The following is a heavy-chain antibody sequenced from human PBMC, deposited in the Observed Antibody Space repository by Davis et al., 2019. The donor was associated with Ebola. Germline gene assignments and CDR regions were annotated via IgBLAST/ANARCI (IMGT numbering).Heavy chain of an antibody. V-gene: IGHV3-15*01. CDR3: TTYSSSWYDGYFQH. CDR2: IKSKTDGGTT. Sequence: GESLKISCAASGFTFSNAWMSWVRQAPGKGLEWVGRIKSKTDGGTTDYAAPVKGRFTTSRDDSKNTLYLQMNSLKTEDTAVYYCTTYSSSWYDGYFQHWGQGTLVTVSS. J-gene: IGHJ1*01. D-gene: IGHD6-13*01. CDR1: GFTFSNAW.